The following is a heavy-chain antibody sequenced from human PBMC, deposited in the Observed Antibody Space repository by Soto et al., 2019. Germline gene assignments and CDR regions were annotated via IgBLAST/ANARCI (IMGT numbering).Heavy chain of an antibody. J-gene: IGHJ5*02. V-gene: IGHV6-1*01. D-gene: IGHD2-2*01. CDR2: TYYRSKWYN. CDR1: GDSVSSNSAA. CDR3: ARERASVVVVPAAIDVGQGGRFDP. Sequence: KQSQTLSLTCAISGDSVSSNSAAWNWIRQSPSRGLEWLGRTYYRSKWYNDYAVSVKSRITINPDTSKNQFSLQLNSVTPEDTAVYYCARERASVVVVPAAIDVGQGGRFDPWGQGTLVTVSS.